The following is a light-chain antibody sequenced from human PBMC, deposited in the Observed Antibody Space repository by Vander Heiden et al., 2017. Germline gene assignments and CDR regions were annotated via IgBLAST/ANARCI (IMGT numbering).Light chain of an antibody. J-gene: IGKJ1*01. Sequence: EIVLTQSRGTLSLSPGERATLSCRASQSVSSSYLAWYQQRPGQAPRLLINGASSRATGIPDRFSGSGSGTDFTLTISRLEPEDFAVYYCQQYDSSLWTFGQGTKVEFK. CDR2: GAS. CDR3: QQYDSSLWT. CDR1: QSVSSSY. V-gene: IGKV3-20*01.